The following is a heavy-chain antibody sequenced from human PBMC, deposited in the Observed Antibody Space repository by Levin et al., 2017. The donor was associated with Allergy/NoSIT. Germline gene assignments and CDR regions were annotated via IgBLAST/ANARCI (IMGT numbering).Heavy chain of an antibody. Sequence: GGSLRLSCAASGFTFRNYAMNWVRQAAGKGLEWVSGITGDAEDTHYADSVKGRFTISRDNSKNTVYLQMNRLRADDTAIYYCAKGFTIFGVGRLDNWGQGTPVTVSS. V-gene: IGHV3-23*01. CDR3: AKGFTIFGVGRLDN. CDR1: GFTFRNYA. CDR2: ITGDAEDT. J-gene: IGHJ4*02. D-gene: IGHD3-3*01.